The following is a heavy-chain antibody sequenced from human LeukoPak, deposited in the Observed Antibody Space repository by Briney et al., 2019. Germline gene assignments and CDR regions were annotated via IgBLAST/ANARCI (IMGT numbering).Heavy chain of an antibody. D-gene: IGHD2/OR15-2a*01. J-gene: IGHJ4*02. CDR3: TSFYETN. V-gene: IGHV3-30-3*01. CDR1: GFTFSSYA. CDR2: ISHDGNNK. Sequence: GGSLRLSCAASGFTFSSYAMHWVRQAPGKGLDWVAVISHDGNNKYNADSVKGRFTISRDNAKNTVYLHMNSLRVEDTAVYYCTSFYETNWGQGTLVTVSS.